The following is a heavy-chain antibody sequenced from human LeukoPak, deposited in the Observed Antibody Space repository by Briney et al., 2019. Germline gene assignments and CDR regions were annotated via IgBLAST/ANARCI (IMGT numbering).Heavy chain of an antibody. CDR3: ARRPYTSGWYYYFDY. D-gene: IGHD6-19*01. Sequence: SETLSLTCTVSGGSISSSSYYWGWIRQPPGKGLEWIGSIYYSGSTYYNPSLKSRVTISVDTSKNQFSLRLSSVTAADTAVYYCARRPYTSGWYYYFDYWGQGTLVTFSS. J-gene: IGHJ4*02. V-gene: IGHV4-39*01. CDR2: IYYSGST. CDR1: GGSISSSSYY.